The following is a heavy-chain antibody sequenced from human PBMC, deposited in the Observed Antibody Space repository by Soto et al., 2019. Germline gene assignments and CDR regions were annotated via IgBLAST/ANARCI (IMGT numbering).Heavy chain of an antibody. J-gene: IGHJ4*02. CDR3: ARTSRFAY. CDR1: GGSFSDYY. V-gene: IGHV4-34*01. D-gene: IGHD6-6*01. Sequence: ASETLSLTCAVYGGSFSDYYWSWIRQPPGKGLEWIGEINHSGSTNYNPSLKSRVTISVDPSKSQFSLRLSSVTAADTAVYYCARTSRFAYWGQGTLVTVSS. CDR2: INHSGST.